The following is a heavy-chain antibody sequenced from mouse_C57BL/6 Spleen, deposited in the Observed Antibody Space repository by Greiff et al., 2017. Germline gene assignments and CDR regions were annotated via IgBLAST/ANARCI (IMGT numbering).Heavy chain of an antibody. D-gene: IGHD4-1*01. J-gene: IGHJ4*01. Sequence: QVQLKESGAELARPGASVKLSCKASGYTFTSYGISWVKQRTGQGLEWIGEIYPRSGNTYYNEKFKGKATLTADKSSSTAYMELRSLTSEDSAVYFCARSGTGTFYYAMDDWGQGTSVTVSS. CDR3: ARSGTGTFYYAMDD. CDR2: IYPRSGNT. CDR1: GYTFTSYG. V-gene: IGHV1-81*01.